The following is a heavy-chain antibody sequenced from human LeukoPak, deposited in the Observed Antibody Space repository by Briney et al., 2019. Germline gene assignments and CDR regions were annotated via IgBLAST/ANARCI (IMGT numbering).Heavy chain of an antibody. CDR2: ISAYNGNT. Sequence: ASVKVSCKASGYTFTSYGISWVRQAPGQGLEWMGWISAYNGNTNYAQKFQGRVTMTRDTSTSTVYMELSSLRSEDTAVYYCARVNTYSSRGGGLDPWGQGTLVTVSS. CDR3: ARVNTYSSRGGGLDP. D-gene: IGHD6-13*01. CDR1: GYTFTSYG. J-gene: IGHJ5*02. V-gene: IGHV1-18*01.